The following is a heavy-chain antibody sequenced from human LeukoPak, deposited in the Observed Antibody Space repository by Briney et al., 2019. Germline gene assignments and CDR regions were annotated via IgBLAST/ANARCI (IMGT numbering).Heavy chain of an antibody. CDR2: ISGSGGST. Sequence: QPGGSLRPSCAASGFTFSSYAMSWVRQAPGKGLEWVSAISGSGGSTYYADSVKGRFTISRDNSKNTLYLQMNSLRAEDTAVYYCAKEATSLWFGTGLYNWFDPWGQGTLVTVSS. CDR3: AKEATSLWFGTGLYNWFDP. D-gene: IGHD3-10*01. CDR1: GFTFSSYA. V-gene: IGHV3-23*01. J-gene: IGHJ5*02.